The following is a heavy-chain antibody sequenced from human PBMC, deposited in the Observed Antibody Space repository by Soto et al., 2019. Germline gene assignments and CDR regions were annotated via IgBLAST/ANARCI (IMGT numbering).Heavy chain of an antibody. D-gene: IGHD5-12*01. CDR2: ISAYNGKR. Sequence: QGQLLQSGDEVKTPGASVRVSCRASGYPFTSYGIRWVRQAPGQGLEWVAGISAYNGKRDTAQKFQDRVTMTLDTSTDTAHMDLGDLTSADTAVYYCARGRIVASIHDAFEIWGQGTKVTVSS. CDR3: ARGRIVASIHDAFEI. V-gene: IGHV1-18*01. J-gene: IGHJ3*02. CDR1: GYPFTSYG.